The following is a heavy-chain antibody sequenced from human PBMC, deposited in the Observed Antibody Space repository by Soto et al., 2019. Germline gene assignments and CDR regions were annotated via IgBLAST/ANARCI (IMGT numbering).Heavy chain of an antibody. CDR3: GKYSDYGYHRDWFDP. D-gene: IGHD4-17*01. J-gene: IGHJ5*02. Sequence: VQLVESGGGVVQPGRSLRLSCAASGFTFSNYGVHWVRQAPGKGLEWVAVISYDGSKKYYADSVKGRFTISRDNSKNTLYLQMNSLRTEDTAVYYCGKYSDYGYHRDWFDPWGQGTLVTVSS. CDR2: ISYDGSKK. V-gene: IGHV3-30*18. CDR1: GFTFSNYG.